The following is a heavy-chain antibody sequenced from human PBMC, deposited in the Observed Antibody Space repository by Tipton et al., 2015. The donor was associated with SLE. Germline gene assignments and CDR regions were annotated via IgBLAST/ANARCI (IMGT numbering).Heavy chain of an antibody. D-gene: IGHD5-12*01. CDR3: ASLAHIVATIDDAFDI. Sequence: TLSLTCTVSGGSISSYYWSWLRQHPGKGLEWIGYIYYSGGTYYNPSLKSRVTISVDTSKNQFSLKLSSVTAADTAVYYCASLAHIVATIDDAFDIWGQGTMVTVSS. CDR1: GGSISSYY. CDR2: IYYSGGT. V-gene: IGHV4-31*03. J-gene: IGHJ3*02.